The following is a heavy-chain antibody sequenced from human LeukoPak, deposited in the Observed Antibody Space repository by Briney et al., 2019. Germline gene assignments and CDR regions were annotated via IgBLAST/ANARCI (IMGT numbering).Heavy chain of an antibody. Sequence: GASVKVSCKVSGYTLTELSMHWVRQAPGKGLEWMGGFDPEDGETIYARKFQGRVTMTEDTSTDTAYMELSSLRSEDTAVYYCARGGIVVVPAAIRWDYYYYMDVWGKGTTVTVSS. V-gene: IGHV1-24*01. CDR2: FDPEDGET. CDR1: GYTLTELS. J-gene: IGHJ6*03. D-gene: IGHD2-2*01. CDR3: ARGGIVVVPAAIRWDYYYYMDV.